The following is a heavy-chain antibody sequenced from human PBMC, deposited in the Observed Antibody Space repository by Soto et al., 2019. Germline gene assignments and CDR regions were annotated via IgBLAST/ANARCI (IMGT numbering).Heavy chain of an antibody. V-gene: IGHV4-31*03. J-gene: IGHJ5*02. CDR1: GGSISSGAYY. CDR2: IYYTGSA. D-gene: IGHD6-19*01. Sequence: PSGPLSLTCTVSGGSISSGAYYYNWLRQRPGKGLEWIGYIYYTGSADYNPSLESRVTVSVDTFKNQFSLKVTSMIAADTAVYYWATWGRSGWYVDHWGQGLLVTVYS. CDR3: ATWGRSGWYVDH.